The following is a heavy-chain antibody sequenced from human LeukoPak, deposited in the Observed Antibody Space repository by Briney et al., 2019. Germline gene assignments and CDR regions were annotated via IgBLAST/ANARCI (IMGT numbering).Heavy chain of an antibody. CDR1: GYTFTGYY. CDR3: ARDPSDSSGWTLFDY. J-gene: IGHJ4*02. CDR2: INPNSGGT. D-gene: IGHD6-19*01. V-gene: IGHV1-2*02. Sequence: ASVKVSCKASGYTFTGYYMHWVRQAPGQGLEWMGWINPNSGGTNYAQKFQGRVTMTRDTSISTAYMELSRLRSDDTAVYYCARDPSDSSGWTLFDYWGQGTLATVPS.